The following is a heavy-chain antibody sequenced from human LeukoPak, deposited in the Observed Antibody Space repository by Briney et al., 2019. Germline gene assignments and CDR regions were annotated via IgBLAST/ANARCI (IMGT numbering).Heavy chain of an antibody. J-gene: IGHJ6*02. Sequence: GGSLRLSCAASGFTFSSYAMSWVRQAPGKGLEWVSAISGSGGSTYYADSVRGRFTISRDNSKNTLYLQMNSQRAEDTAVYYCAKYYGSYYYGMDVWGQGTTVAVSS. CDR3: AKYYGSYYYGMDV. CDR2: ISGSGGST. V-gene: IGHV3-23*01. D-gene: IGHD3-10*01. CDR1: GFTFSSYA.